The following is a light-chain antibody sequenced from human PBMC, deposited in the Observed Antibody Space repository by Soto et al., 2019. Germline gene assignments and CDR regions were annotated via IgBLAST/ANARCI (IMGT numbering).Light chain of an antibody. V-gene: IGKV1-9*01. J-gene: IGKJ4*01. CDR3: QQLNNYPRSLT. Sequence: DIQLTQSPSFLSASVGDRVTITCRASQGISNNLAGYQHNPGKPPKLLIYGASTLQSGVPSRFSGSGSGTEFTLTISSLQPEDFATYYCQQLNNYPRSLTFGGGTKVEIK. CDR2: GAS. CDR1: QGISNN.